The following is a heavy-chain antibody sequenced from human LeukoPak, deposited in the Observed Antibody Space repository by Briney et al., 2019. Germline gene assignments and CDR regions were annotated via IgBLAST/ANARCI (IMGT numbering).Heavy chain of an antibody. CDR3: ARDNRFLEWAMVDAFDI. Sequence: SETLSLTCTVSGGSISSYYWSWIRQPAGKGLEWIGRIYTSGSPNYNPSLKSRVTMSVDTSKNQFSLKLSSVSAAATAVYYCARDNRFLEWAMVDAFDIWGQGTMVTVSS. J-gene: IGHJ3*02. V-gene: IGHV4-4*07. CDR2: IYTSGSP. CDR1: GGSISSYY. D-gene: IGHD3-3*01.